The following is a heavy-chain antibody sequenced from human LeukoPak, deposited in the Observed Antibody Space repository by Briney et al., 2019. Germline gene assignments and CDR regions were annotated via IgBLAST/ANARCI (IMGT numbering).Heavy chain of an antibody. CDR1: DSSINSDFHS. CDR2: IYHSGNT. V-gene: IGHV4-38-2*02. J-gene: IGHJ3*02. D-gene: IGHD3-22*01. CDR3: ARHMTVTYDAFHI. Sequence: SETLSLTCTVSDSSINSDFHSWGWIRQPPGKGLEWIGNIYHSGNTYYNPSLKSRVTISVDTSERQFSLKLSSVTAADTAVYYCARHMTVTYDAFHIWGQGTMVTVSS.